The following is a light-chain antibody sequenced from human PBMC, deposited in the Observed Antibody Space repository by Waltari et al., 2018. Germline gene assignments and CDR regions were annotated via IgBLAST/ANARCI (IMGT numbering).Light chain of an antibody. J-gene: IGLJ1*01. V-gene: IGLV1-47*01. CDR3: QSYDISLSGSV. CDR2: KDY. CDR1: STTITNY. Sequence: QSVLTQPPSASGAPGQEVSISCSGGSTTITNYVFWYQQFPGTAPKLIVYKDYERPSGVPERFSGSKSGTSASLAITGLQAEDEAAYYCQSYDISLSGSVFGTGTKVTVL.